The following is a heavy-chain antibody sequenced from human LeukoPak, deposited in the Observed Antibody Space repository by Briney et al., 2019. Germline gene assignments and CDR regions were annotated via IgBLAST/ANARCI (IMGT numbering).Heavy chain of an antibody. CDR1: GFSFSTYG. J-gene: IGHJ4*02. CDR3: AKRASSYFDY. D-gene: IGHD6-6*01. Sequence: PGGSLRLSCAASGFSFSTYGMHWVRQAPGKGLEWMAVISSDGNNKYYADSVKGRFTISRDNFMSTLYLQMNSLSTEDTAVYYCAKRASSYFDYWGQGTLVTVSS. V-gene: IGHV3-30*18. CDR2: ISSDGNNK.